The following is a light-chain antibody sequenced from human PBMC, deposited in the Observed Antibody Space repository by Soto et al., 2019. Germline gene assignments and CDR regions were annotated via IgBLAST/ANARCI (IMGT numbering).Light chain of an antibody. CDR1: QSVSNNY. Sequence: EIVLTQSPGTLSLSPGERATLSCRASQSVSNNYLAWYQQKPGQAPRLVIYGASNRATGIPDRFSASGSGTDFTLTISSLEPEDFAMYYCQQYISSPLTFGQGTKVEIK. J-gene: IGKJ1*01. V-gene: IGKV3-20*01. CDR2: GAS. CDR3: QQYISSPLT.